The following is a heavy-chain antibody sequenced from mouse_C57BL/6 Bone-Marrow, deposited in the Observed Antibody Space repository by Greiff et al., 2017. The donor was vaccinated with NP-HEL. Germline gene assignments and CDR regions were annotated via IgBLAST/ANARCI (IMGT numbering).Heavy chain of an antibody. CDR2: ISSGGDYT. V-gene: IGHV5-9-1*02. CDR3: TRRNVWYFDV. CDR1: GFTFSSYA. Sequence: EVMLVESGEGLVKPGGSLKLSCAASGFTFSSYAMSWVRQTPEKRLEWVAYISSGGDYTYYADTVKGRFTISRDNARNTLYLQMSSLKSEDTAMYYCTRRNVWYFDVWGTGTTVTASS. J-gene: IGHJ1*03.